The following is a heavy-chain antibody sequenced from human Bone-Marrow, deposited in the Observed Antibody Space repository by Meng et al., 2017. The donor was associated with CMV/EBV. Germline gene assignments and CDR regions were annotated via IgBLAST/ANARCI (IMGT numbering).Heavy chain of an antibody. V-gene: IGHV4-39*07. J-gene: IGHJ4*02. CDR3: ARKVGGAVASLDY. D-gene: IGHD6-19*01. Sequence: GSLRLSCTVSGGSISSSSYYWGWIRQPPGKGLEWIGSIYYSGSTYYNPSLKSRVTISVDTSKNQFSLKQSSVTAADTAVYYCARKVGGAVASLDYWGQGTLVTVSS. CDR1: GGSISSSSYY. CDR2: IYYSGST.